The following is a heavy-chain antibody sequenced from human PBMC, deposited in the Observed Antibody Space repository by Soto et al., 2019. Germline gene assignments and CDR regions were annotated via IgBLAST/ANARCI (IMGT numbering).Heavy chain of an antibody. V-gene: IGHV1-2*02. Sequence: ASVKVSCKASGYTFTGYYMHWVRQAPGQGLEWMGWINPNSGGTNYAQKLQGRVTMTRDTSISTAYMELSRLRSDDTAVYYCARSSGITDSSDVWGQGTTVTVSS. CDR3: ARSSGITDSSDV. CDR1: GYTFTGYY. CDR2: INPNSGGT. D-gene: IGHD3-3*01. J-gene: IGHJ6*02.